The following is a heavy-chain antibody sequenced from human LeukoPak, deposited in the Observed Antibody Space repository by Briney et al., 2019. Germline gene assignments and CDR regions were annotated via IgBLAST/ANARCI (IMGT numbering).Heavy chain of an antibody. CDR1: GGSFSGYY. CDR3: ALVIAAAGTFDH. Sequence: SETLSLTCAVYGGSFSGYYWSWIRQPPGKGLEWIGEINHSGSTNYNPSLKSRVTISVDTSKNQFSLKLSSVTAADTAVYYCALVIAAAGTFDHWGQGTLVTVSS. V-gene: IGHV4-34*01. J-gene: IGHJ4*02. CDR2: INHSGST. D-gene: IGHD6-13*01.